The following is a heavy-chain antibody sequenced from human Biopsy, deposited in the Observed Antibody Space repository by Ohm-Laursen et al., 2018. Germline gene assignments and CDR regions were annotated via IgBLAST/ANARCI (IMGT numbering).Heavy chain of an antibody. D-gene: IGHD1-26*01. Sequence: SDTLFLTCAVSGGSISSYYWNWIRQPPGKGLEWVGYIYYSGSTNYNPSLKSRVTISVDTSKNQFSLKLSSVTAADTAVYYCARVGAGAPSIDYFDYWGQGALVTVSS. V-gene: IGHV4-59*07. CDR1: GGSISSYY. J-gene: IGHJ4*02. CDR2: IYYSGST. CDR3: ARVGAGAPSIDYFDY.